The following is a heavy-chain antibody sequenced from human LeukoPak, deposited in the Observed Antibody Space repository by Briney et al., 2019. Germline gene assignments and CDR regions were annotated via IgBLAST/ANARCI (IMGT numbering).Heavy chain of an antibody. Sequence: GGSLRLSCAASGFAFSSYWLSWVRQAPGKGLEWVANIKQDGSERRYVDSMKGRFTISRDNAKNSLYLQMHSLRPEDTAVYYCARYCGGDCYGMDVWGQGTTVTVSS. J-gene: IGHJ6*02. CDR3: ARYCGGDCYGMDV. CDR2: IKQDGSER. D-gene: IGHD2-21*01. V-gene: IGHV3-7*01. CDR1: GFAFSSYW.